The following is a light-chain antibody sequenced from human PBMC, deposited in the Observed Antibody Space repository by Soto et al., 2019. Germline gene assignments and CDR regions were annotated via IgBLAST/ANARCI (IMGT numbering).Light chain of an antibody. CDR2: DAS. Sequence: EIVLTQSPATLSLSPGERATLACRASQSVSSYLAWYQQKPGQAPRLLIYDASNRATGIPDRFSGSWSGTDFTLTISSLEPEDVAVYYCQQRSNWPPYTFGQGTKLEIK. V-gene: IGKV3-11*01. CDR3: QQRSNWPPYT. CDR1: QSVSSY. J-gene: IGKJ2*01.